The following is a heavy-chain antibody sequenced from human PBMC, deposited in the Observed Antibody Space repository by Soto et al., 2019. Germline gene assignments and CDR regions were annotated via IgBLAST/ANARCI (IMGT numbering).Heavy chain of an antibody. CDR2: VWYDGSNK. D-gene: IGHD2-2*02. J-gene: IGHJ6*02. CDR3: AREVTAGRYCNSTSCYTDSYYGMDV. CDR1: GFTFSSYG. Sequence: PGGSLRLSCAASGFTFSSYGMHWVRQAPGKGLEWVAVVWYDGSNKYYADSVKGRFTISRDKSENALNLQMNSLRAEDTAVYFCAREVTAGRYCNSTSCYTDSYYGMDVWGQGTTVTVSS. V-gene: IGHV3-33*01.